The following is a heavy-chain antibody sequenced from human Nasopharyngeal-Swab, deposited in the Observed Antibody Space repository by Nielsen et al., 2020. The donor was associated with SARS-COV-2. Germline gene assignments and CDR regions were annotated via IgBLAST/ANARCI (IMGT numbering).Heavy chain of an antibody. D-gene: IGHD5-12*01. CDR2: IYHSGST. CDR1: GGPISSSTYY. Sequence: SETLSLTCTASGGPISSSTYYWGWIRQPPGKGLEWIGSIYHSGSTYYNPYLKSRVTISVDTSKNQFSLKLSSVTAADTAVYYCARDGGYDWGVDYWGQGTLVTVSS. V-gene: IGHV4-39*02. J-gene: IGHJ4*02. CDR3: ARDGGYDWGVDY.